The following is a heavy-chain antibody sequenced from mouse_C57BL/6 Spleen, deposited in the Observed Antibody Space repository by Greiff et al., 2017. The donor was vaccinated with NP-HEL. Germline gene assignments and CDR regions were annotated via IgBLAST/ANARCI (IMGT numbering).Heavy chain of an antibody. Sequence: VQLKESGAELVRPGASVTLSCKASGYTFTDYEMHWVKQTPVHGLEWIGAIDPETGGTAYNQKFKGKAILTADKSSSTAYMELRSLTSEDSAVYYCTRGGIQFAYWGQGTLVTVSA. D-gene: IGHD1-1*01. CDR2: IDPETGGT. CDR1: GYTFTDYE. J-gene: IGHJ3*01. CDR3: TRGGIQFAY. V-gene: IGHV1-15*01.